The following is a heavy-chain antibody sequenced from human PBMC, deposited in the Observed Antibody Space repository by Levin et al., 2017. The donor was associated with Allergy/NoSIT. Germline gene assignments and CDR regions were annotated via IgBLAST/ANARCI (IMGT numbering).Heavy chain of an antibody. CDR1: GFTFSSYA. Sequence: GGSLRLSCAASGFTFSSYAMSWVRQAPGKGLEWVSAISGSGGSTYYADSVKGRFSISRDNSKNTLYLQMNSLRAEDTAVYYCAKVLHDSSDYRAFDIWGQGTMVTVSS. J-gene: IGHJ3*02. D-gene: IGHD3-22*01. CDR3: AKVLHDSSDYRAFDI. V-gene: IGHV3-23*01. CDR2: ISGSGGST.